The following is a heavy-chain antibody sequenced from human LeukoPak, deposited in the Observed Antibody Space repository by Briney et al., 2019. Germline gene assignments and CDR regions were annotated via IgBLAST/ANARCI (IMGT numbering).Heavy chain of an antibody. V-gene: IGHV3-33*06. D-gene: IGHD6-13*01. CDR1: GFTFSSYG. CDR2: IWYDGSNK. Sequence: GGSLRLSCAASGFTFSSYGMHWVRQAPGKGREWVAVIWYDGSNKYYADSVKGRFTISRDNSKNTLYLQMNSLRAEDTAVYYCAKEIAAAANWFDPWGQGTLVTVSS. J-gene: IGHJ5*02. CDR3: AKEIAAAANWFDP.